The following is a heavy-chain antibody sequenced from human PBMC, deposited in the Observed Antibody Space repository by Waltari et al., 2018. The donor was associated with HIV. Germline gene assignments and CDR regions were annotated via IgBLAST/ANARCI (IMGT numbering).Heavy chain of an antibody. CDR2: MHVSGST. V-gene: IGHV4-38-2*02. D-gene: IGHD6-6*01. Sequence: QVQLQESGPGLVKPSETLSLTCAVSGYSISSGYFWGWIRQPPGKGLEWIGTMHVSGSTYYNPSLKSRVIISRDTSKNQFSLKLSSVTAADTAVYYCARDGAARPAIFDYWGQGTLVTVSS. CDR1: GYSISSGYF. CDR3: ARDGAARPAIFDY. J-gene: IGHJ4*02.